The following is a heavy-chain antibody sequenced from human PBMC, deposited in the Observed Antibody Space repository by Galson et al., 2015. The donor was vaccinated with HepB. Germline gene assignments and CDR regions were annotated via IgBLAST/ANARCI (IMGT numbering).Heavy chain of an antibody. J-gene: IGHJ5*02. CDR2: IRQDGSEK. CDR3: ARGESIFAP. CDR1: GFTFSNYW. Sequence: SLRLSCAASGFTFSNYWMSWVRQAPGKGLEWVANIRQDGSEKYYVDSVKGRFTISRDNAKNSLYLQMNSLRAEDTAVYYCARGESIFAPWGQGTLVTVSS. V-gene: IGHV3-7*01. D-gene: IGHD3-3*01.